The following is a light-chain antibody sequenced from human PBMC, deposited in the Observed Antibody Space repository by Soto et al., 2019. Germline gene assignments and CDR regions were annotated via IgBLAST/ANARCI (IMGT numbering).Light chain of an antibody. J-gene: IGKJ4*01. CDR3: QQFDTYPLT. Sequence: AIQLTQSPSSLSASVGDRVTITCRASLGISSALAWYQQKPGKPPKLLIYDASSVESGVPSRFSGSGSGTDFTLTISSLQPGDFATYYCQQFDTYPLTFGGGTKVEIK. CDR2: DAS. V-gene: IGKV1-13*02. CDR1: LGISSA.